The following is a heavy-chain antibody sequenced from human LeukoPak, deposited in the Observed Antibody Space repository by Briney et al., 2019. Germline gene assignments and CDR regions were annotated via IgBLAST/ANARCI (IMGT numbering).Heavy chain of an antibody. Sequence: GGSLRFSCAASGFTSSTFAMTWVRQAPGKGLEWVSRISDSGGSTYYADSVKGRFTISRDNSQNTLYLLMNSLRVDDTAVYYCAGYYDLNWFDPWGQGTLVTVSS. CDR3: AGYYDLNWFDP. V-gene: IGHV3-23*01. J-gene: IGHJ5*02. CDR1: GFTSSTFA. D-gene: IGHD3-3*01. CDR2: ISDSGGST.